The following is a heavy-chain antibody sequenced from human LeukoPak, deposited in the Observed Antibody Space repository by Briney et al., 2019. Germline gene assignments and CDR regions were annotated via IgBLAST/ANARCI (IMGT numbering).Heavy chain of an antibody. V-gene: IGHV3-21*01. J-gene: IGHJ6*02. CDR1: GFTFSNYA. Sequence: GGSLRLSCAASGFTFSNYAMNWVRQAPGKGLEWVSSISSSSSYIYYADSVKGRFTISRDNAKNSLYLQMNSLRAEDTAVYYCARVLLPLYGMDVWGQGTTVTVSS. D-gene: IGHD3-22*01. CDR3: ARVLLPLYGMDV. CDR2: ISSSSSYI.